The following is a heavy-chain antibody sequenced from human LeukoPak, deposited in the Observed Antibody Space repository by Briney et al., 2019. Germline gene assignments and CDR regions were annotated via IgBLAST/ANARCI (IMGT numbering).Heavy chain of an antibody. CDR1: GFTFSSYG. Sequence: GGSLRLSCAASGFTFSSYGMSWVRQAPGKGLDWVSAVTGGGSTHYADSVTGRFTISRDSSKNTLYLQMNSLRAEDTAVYYCARDPAVAADWGQGTLVTVSS. CDR3: ARDPAVAAD. J-gene: IGHJ4*02. D-gene: IGHD6-19*01. V-gene: IGHV3-23*01. CDR2: VTGGGST.